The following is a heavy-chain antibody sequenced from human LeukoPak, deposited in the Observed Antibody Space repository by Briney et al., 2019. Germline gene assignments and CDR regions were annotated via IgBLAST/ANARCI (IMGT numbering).Heavy chain of an antibody. CDR1: SGSIITYY. J-gene: IGHJ5*02. V-gene: IGHV4-59*08. CDR3: ERHASAAGTFDR. Sequence: SETLSRTCPVASGSIITYYWSWIRPPPGKELEWIGYIFYSGSTNYNPSLKSRVTMSVDTFRDQFSLKLTSVTAADTAVYYCERHASAAGTFDRWGQGTLVTVSS. D-gene: IGHD6-13*01. CDR2: IFYSGST.